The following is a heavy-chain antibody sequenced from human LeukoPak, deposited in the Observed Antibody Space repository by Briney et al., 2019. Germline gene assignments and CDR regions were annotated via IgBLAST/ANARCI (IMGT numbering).Heavy chain of an antibody. CDR3: ARSIVVVTSDAFDI. Sequence: SETLSLTCAVSGGGISSSNWWSWVRQPPGKGLEWIGEIYHSGSTNYNPSLKSRVTISVDKSKNQFSLKLSSVTAADTAVYYCARSIVVVTSDAFDIWGQGTMVTVSS. CDR1: GGGISSSNW. CDR2: IYHSGST. V-gene: IGHV4-4*02. J-gene: IGHJ3*02. D-gene: IGHD3-22*01.